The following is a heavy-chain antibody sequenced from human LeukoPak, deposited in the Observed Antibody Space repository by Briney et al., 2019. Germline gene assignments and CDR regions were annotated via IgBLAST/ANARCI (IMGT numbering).Heavy chain of an antibody. D-gene: IGHD2/OR15-2a*01. CDR1: GFTFRSYD. Sequence: GGSLRVSCAAAGFTFRSYDMHWVRQAPGKGLEWVAVMWSDGSNKYHADSVKGRFTISRDNSKNTLYLQMNSLRAEDTAVYYCARNSALDYWGQGTLVTVS. V-gene: IGHV3-33*01. CDR2: MWSDGSNK. CDR3: ARNSALDY. J-gene: IGHJ4*02.